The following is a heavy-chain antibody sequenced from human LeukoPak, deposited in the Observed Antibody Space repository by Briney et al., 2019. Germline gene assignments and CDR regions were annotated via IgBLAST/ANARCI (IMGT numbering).Heavy chain of an antibody. D-gene: IGHD5-18*01. Sequence: SEALSLTCTVSGGSIGSYYWSWIRQPPGKGLEWIGYIYYSGSTNYNPSLKSRVTISVDTSKNQFSLKLSSVTAADTAVYYCARHRGEQGGRTAMAIDYWGQGTLVTVSS. CDR1: GGSIGSYY. J-gene: IGHJ4*02. CDR2: IYYSGST. CDR3: ARHRGEQGGRTAMAIDY. V-gene: IGHV4-59*08.